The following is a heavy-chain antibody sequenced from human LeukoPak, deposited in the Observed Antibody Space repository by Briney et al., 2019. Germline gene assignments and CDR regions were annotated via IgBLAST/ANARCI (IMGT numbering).Heavy chain of an antibody. CDR2: IYPDDSDT. CDR1: GYNFVSQW. CDR3: ARVMAVAGTYDY. Sequence: GESLKISCQASGYNFVSQWIGWVRLRPGKGLEWMGIIYPDDSDTRYSPSFQGQVTISADKSISTAYLQWSSLKASDTAMYYCARVMAVAGTYDYWGQGTLVTVSS. D-gene: IGHD6-19*01. J-gene: IGHJ4*02. V-gene: IGHV5-51*01.